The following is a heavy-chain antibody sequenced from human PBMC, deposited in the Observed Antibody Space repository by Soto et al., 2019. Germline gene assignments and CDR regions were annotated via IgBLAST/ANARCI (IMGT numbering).Heavy chain of an antibody. Sequence: SVKVSCKASGGTFSSYAISCMRQAPGQGLEWMRGIIPIFGTANYAQKFQGRVTMTTDTPTSTAYMELRRLRSDDTAVSYCARVGSSWLYYFDYWGQGTLATVSS. CDR1: GGTFSSYA. D-gene: IGHD6-13*01. J-gene: IGHJ4*02. CDR3: ARVGSSWLYYFDY. CDR2: IIPIFGTA. V-gene: IGHV1-69*05.